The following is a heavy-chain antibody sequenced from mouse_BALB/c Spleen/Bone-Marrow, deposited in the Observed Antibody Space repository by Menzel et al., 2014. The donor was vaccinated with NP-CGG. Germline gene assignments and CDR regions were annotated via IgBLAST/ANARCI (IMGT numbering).Heavy chain of an antibody. J-gene: IGHJ4*01. CDR3: ARGHYGSSYSAVDY. Sequence: VQLQQSGAELARPGASVQMSCKASGSTFTNYTMHWIKQRPGQGLEWIGYINPSSGYTNYNQKFKVKATLTADKSSSIAYMQLSSLTSEASAVYYCARGHYGSSYSAVDYWGQGTSVTVSS. CDR1: GSTFTNYT. CDR2: INPSSGYT. V-gene: IGHV1-4*01. D-gene: IGHD1-1*01.